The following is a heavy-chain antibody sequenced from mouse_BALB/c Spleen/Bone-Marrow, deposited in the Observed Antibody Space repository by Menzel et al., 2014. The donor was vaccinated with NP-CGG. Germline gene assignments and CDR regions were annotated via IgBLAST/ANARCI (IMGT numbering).Heavy chain of an antibody. D-gene: IGHD1-1*01. V-gene: IGHV5-12-1*01. CDR2: ISSGGGST. J-gene: IGHJ2*01. Sequence: EVQLQQSGGGLVKPGGSLKLSCAASGFAFSSYDMSWVRQTPEKRLEWVAYISSGGGSTYYPDTVKGRFTISRDNAKNTLYLQMSSLKSEDTAMYYCAREVLRDYFDYWGQGTTLTGSS. CDR3: AREVLRDYFDY. CDR1: GFAFSSYD.